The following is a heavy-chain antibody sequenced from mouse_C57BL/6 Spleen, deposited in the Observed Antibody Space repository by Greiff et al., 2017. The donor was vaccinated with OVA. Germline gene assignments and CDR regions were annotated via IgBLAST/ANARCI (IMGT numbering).Heavy chain of an antibody. CDR3: ARSLVR. Sequence: VQLQQSDAELVKPGASVKLSCKASGYTFTDYTIHWMNQRPEQGLDWIGYIYPSDGSTKYNEKFKGKATLTADKSSSTDYMQINTLTSEDSAVYCCARSLVRWGQGTTVTVSS. CDR2: IYPSDGST. J-gene: IGHJ2*01. V-gene: IGHV1-78*01. CDR1: GYTFTDYT. D-gene: IGHD6-2*01.